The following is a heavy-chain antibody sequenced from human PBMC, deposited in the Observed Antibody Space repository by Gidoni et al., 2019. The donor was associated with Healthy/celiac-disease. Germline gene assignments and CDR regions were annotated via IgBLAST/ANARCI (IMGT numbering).Heavy chain of an antibody. CDR3: ARESGGGKLHPGDYYGMDV. CDR2: IIPIFGTA. Sequence: QVQLVQSGAEVKKPGSSVKVSCKASGGTFSSYAISWVRQAPGQGLEWMGGIIPIFGTANYAQKFQGRVTITADETAGTAYMELGSLRSGDTAVYYCARESGGGKLHPGDYYGMDVWGQGTTVTVSS. V-gene: IGHV1-69*01. J-gene: IGHJ6*02. CDR1: GGTFSSYA. D-gene: IGHD3-10*01.